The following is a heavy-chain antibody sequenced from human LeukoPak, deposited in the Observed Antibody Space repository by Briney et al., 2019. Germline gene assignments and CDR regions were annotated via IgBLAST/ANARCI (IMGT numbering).Heavy chain of an antibody. Sequence: GGSLRLSCAASGFTFNNYAMAWVRQAPGKGLEWVSGISGSGGSTFYSVKGRFTISRDNSKNTLFLQMNGLRAEDTAIYYCAKAGEYCPDGSCYSENYYFDYWGQGTLVTVSS. CDR3: AKAGEYCPDGSCYSENYYFDY. D-gene: IGHD2-15*01. J-gene: IGHJ4*02. CDR2: ISGSGGST. CDR1: GFTFNNYA. V-gene: IGHV3-23*01.